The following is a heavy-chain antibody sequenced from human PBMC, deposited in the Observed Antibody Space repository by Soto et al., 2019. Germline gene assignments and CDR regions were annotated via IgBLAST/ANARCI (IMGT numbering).Heavy chain of an antibody. V-gene: IGHV3-30*03. CDR2: ISYDGGVK. J-gene: IGHJ6*04. CDR1: GFTFSDHD. Sequence: QVQLVESGGGVAPSGRSLRLSCAASGFTFSDHDIHWVRQAPGKGLEWLAVISYDGGVKYYADSVKGRFTLSRDNIKNPLFLQMNSQRPKDTAIYYCARDSSRGRTTFGYFYYNGSDVWGKGTAVTFS. D-gene: IGHD2-15*01. CDR3: ARDSSRGRTTFGYFYYNGSDV.